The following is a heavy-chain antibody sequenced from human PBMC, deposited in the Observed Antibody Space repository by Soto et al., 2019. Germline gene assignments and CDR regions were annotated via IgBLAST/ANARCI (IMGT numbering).Heavy chain of an antibody. CDR1: GGSISSGGYY. J-gene: IGHJ4*02. V-gene: IGHV4-31*03. CDR3: ARGPEFGEPTN. Sequence: SLTCTVSGGSISSGGYYWSWIRQHPGKGLEWIGYIYYSGSTYYNPSLKSRVTISVDTSKSQFSLKLSSVTAADTAVYYCARGPEFGEPTNWGQGTLVTVSS. CDR2: IYYSGST. D-gene: IGHD3-10*01.